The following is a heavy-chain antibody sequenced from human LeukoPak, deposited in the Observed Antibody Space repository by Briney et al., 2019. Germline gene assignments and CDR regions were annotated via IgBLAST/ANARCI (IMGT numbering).Heavy chain of an antibody. CDR3: GRDNIWNGPGSPFEY. V-gene: IGHV4-34*01. J-gene: IGHJ4*02. CDR1: GGSFSGYY. CDR2: INHSGST. Sequence: SETLSLTCAVYGGSFSGYYWSWIRQPPGKGLEWIGEINHSGSTNYNPSLKSRVTISVDTSKNQFSLKLSSVTAADTAVYYCGRDNIWNGPGSPFEYWGQGTLVSVSS. D-gene: IGHD3-10*01.